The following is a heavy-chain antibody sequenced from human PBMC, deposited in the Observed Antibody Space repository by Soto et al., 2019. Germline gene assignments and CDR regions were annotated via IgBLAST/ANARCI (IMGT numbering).Heavy chain of an antibody. Sequence: QVQLQESGPGLVKPSQTLSLTCTVSGGSISSGRYYWSWIRHHPGKGLEWIGYIYYSGSIYYNPSLKSRVTISVDTSKNQFSLKLSSVTAADTAVYYCAREPVPYGDYTGVERDSGYWCQGTLVTVSS. D-gene: IGHD4-17*01. CDR2: IYYSGSI. J-gene: IGHJ4*02. CDR1: GGSISSGRYY. V-gene: IGHV4-31*03. CDR3: AREPVPYGDYTGVERDSGY.